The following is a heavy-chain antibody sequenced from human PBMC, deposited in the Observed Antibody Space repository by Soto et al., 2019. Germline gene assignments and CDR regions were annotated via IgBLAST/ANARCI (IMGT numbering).Heavy chain of an antibody. CDR3: ARQKRYFRPEHSYYFEY. CDR2: FYYRGSP. CDR1: GGSISNINYN. Sequence: PSETLSLTCIVSGGSISNINYNWGWIRRPPGKGLEWIGTFYYRGSPYFNPSLNSRATISVDTSNNEFSLRLSSVTAADTAVYYCARQKRYFRPEHSYYFEYWGQGTLVTVSS. J-gene: IGHJ4*02. V-gene: IGHV4-39*01. D-gene: IGHD3-9*01.